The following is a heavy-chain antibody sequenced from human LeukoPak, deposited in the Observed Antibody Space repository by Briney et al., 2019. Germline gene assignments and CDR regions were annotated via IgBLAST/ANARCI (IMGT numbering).Heavy chain of an antibody. D-gene: IGHD5-24*01. CDR2: ISYDGKNK. CDR1: GFIFSSNG. J-gene: IGHJ1*01. CDR3: ARGRWLARRAEYFQH. Sequence: PGGSLRLSCVASGFIFSSNGMHWVRQAPGKGLEWVALISYDGKNKYYADSVKGRFTISRDDSMNTLYLQMNSLRAEDTALYYCARGRWLARRAEYFQHWGQGTLVTVSS. V-gene: IGHV3-30*03.